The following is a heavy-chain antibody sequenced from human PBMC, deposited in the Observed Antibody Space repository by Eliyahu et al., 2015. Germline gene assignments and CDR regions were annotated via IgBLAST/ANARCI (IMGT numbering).Heavy chain of an antibody. Sequence: QVTLKESGPVLVKPTETLTLTCTVSGFSLSNTKMGVSWIRQPPGKALEWLANIFSNDEKSYSSSLQSRLTISKDTSRGQVVLTMTNMDPVDTATYYCARIRESTAMVTSFDYWGQGTLVTVSS. CDR2: IFSNDEK. D-gene: IGHD5-18*01. CDR3: ARIRESTAMVTSFDY. V-gene: IGHV2-26*01. J-gene: IGHJ4*02. CDR1: GFSLSNTKMG.